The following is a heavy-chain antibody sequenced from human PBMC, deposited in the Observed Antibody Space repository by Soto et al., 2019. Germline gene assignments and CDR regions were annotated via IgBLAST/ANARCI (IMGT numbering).Heavy chain of an antibody. V-gene: IGHV3-23*01. D-gene: IGHD1-26*01. CDR2: ISGSSDNT. J-gene: IGHJ5*02. Sequence: GGSLRLSCVASGFTFSSYAMNWVRQAPGKGLEWVSGISGSSDNTYYADSVKGRFTISRDNSKNALYLQMNSLRADDTAIYYCAKGPYSNRLNWLDPWGQGTLVTVSS. CDR3: AKGPYSNRLNWLDP. CDR1: GFTFSSYA.